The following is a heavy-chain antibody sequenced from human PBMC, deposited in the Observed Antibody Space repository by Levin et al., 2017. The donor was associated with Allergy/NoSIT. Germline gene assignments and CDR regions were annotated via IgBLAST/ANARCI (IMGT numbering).Heavy chain of an antibody. J-gene: IGHJ4*02. Sequence: GESLKISCKGSGYSFTSYWIGWVRQMPGKGLEWMGIIYPGDSDTRYSPSFQGQVTISADKSISTAYLQWSSLKASDTAMYYCARRGGSSSWYEPYYFDYWGQGTLVTVSS. CDR2: IYPGDSDT. CDR1: GYSFTSYW. D-gene: IGHD6-13*01. CDR3: ARRGGSSSWYEPYYFDY. V-gene: IGHV5-51*01.